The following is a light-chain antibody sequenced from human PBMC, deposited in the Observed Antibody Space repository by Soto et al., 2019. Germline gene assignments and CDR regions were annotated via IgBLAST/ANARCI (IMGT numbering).Light chain of an antibody. CDR2: GAS. J-gene: IGKJ1*01. V-gene: IGKV3-20*01. Sequence: EIVLTQSPGTLSLSPGERATLSCRASQSVSSRYLAWYQQKPGQAPRLLIYGASTRATGIPDRFSGSGSGTDFTLTISSLQSEDFAVYYCQQYNNWPPWTFGRGTKVDIK. CDR3: QQYNNWPPWT. CDR1: QSVSSRY.